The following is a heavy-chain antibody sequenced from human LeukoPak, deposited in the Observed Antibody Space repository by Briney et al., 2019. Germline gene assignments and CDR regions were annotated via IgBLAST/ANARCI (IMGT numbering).Heavy chain of an antibody. V-gene: IGHV3-7*01. CDR1: GFTFSSYW. CDR3: AKDSPGYAFDI. J-gene: IGHJ3*02. D-gene: IGHD6-25*01. CDR2: IKGDGREE. Sequence: GGSLRLSCVVSGFTFSSYWMAWVRQAPGKGLEWVANIKGDGREERYVDSVKGRFTISRDNTKNSLYLQMNSLRDEDTAVYYCAKDSPGYAFDIWGQGTMVTVSS.